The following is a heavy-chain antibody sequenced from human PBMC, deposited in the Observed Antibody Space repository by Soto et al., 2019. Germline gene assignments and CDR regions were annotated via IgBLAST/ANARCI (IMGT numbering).Heavy chain of an antibody. J-gene: IGHJ5*02. Sequence: QVQLVQSGAEVKKPGASVKVSCKASGYTFTGYYMHWVRQAPGQGLEWMGWINPNSGGTNYAQKLQGWVTMTRDTSISTAYMELSRLRSDDTAVYYCARGGLIAARVWEWFDPWGQGTLVTVSS. CDR2: INPNSGGT. CDR1: GYTFTGYY. CDR3: ARGGLIAARVWEWFDP. V-gene: IGHV1-2*04. D-gene: IGHD6-6*01.